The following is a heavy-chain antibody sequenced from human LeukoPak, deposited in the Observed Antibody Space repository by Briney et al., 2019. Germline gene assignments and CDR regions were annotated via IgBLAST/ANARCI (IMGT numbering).Heavy chain of an antibody. CDR2: ISWNSGSI. CDR3: AKDIGYYGSGSYLSLDY. Sequence: GRSLRLSCAASGFTFDDYAMHWVRQAPGKGLEWVSGISWNSGSIGYADSVKGRFTISRDNAKNSLYLQMNSLRAEDTALYYCAKDIGYYGSGSYLSLDYWGRGTLVTVSS. V-gene: IGHV3-9*01. D-gene: IGHD3-10*01. CDR1: GFTFDDYA. J-gene: IGHJ4*02.